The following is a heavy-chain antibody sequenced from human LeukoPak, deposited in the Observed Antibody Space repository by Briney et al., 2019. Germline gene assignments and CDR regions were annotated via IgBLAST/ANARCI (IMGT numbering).Heavy chain of an antibody. V-gene: IGHV1-18*01. D-gene: IGHD2-15*01. CDR2: ISAYSGNT. CDR3: ARDSTGYCSGGSCPPGVY. CDR1: GYTFTSYG. J-gene: IGHJ4*02. Sequence: ASVKVSCKASGYTFTSYGISWVRQAPGQGLEWMGWISAYSGNTNYAQKLQGRVTMTTDTSTSTAYMELRSLRSDDTAVYYCARDSTGYCSGGSCPPGVYWGQGTLVTVSS.